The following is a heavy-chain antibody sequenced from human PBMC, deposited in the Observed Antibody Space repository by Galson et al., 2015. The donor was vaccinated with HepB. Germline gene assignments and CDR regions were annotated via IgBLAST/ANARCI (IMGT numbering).Heavy chain of an antibody. D-gene: IGHD6-25*01. CDR1: GGSISTFGDY. V-gene: IGHV4-31*03. J-gene: IGHJ2*01. Sequence: LSLTCTVSGGSISTFGDYWTWIRQRPGKGLEWIGYIHYNGVTYYNPSLESRISMSVDTSQNQFSLKLASVNAADTAIFYCARARGGFDVWGRGLLVTVSS. CDR2: IHYNGVT. CDR3: ARARGGFDV.